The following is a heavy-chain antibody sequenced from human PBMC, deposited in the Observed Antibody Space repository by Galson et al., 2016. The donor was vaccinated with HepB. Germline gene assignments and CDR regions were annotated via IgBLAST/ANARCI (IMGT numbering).Heavy chain of an antibody. J-gene: IGHJ4*02. V-gene: IGHV3-30*18. Sequence: SLRLSCAASGFTLTTYAMHWVRQAPATGLEWVAVISAAGSTTYYADSVKGRFTISRETSKTTLYLQMNSLTAADTDVYYCAQGRLSYSNTWYESFGYWGQGSLVTVS. CDR3: AQGRLSYSNTWYESFGY. CDR2: ISAAGSTT. CDR1: GFTLTTYA. D-gene: IGHD6-13*01.